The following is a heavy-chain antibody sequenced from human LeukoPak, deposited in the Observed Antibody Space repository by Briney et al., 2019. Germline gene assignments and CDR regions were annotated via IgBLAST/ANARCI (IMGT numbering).Heavy chain of an antibody. CDR3: ARQEDIAVAGPDY. Sequence: GEALKISCKGSEYNFTSYWIAWVRQMPGKGLEWMGIIYPGDSDTRYSPSFQGQVTISADKSISTAYLQWSSLKASDTAMYYCARQEDIAVAGPDYWGQGTLVTVSS. CDR2: IYPGDSDT. CDR1: EYNFTSYW. V-gene: IGHV5-51*01. D-gene: IGHD6-19*01. J-gene: IGHJ4*02.